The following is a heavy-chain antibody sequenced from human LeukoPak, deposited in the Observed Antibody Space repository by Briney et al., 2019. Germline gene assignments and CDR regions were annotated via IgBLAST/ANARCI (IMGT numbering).Heavy chain of an antibody. Sequence: ASVKVSCKASGYMFTGYYMHWVRQAPGQGLEWMGWINPNSGGTNYAQKFQGRVTMTRDTSISTAYMELSSLRSDDTAVYYCGGGYFWGDCFPLFDFWGQGTLGTVPS. J-gene: IGHJ4*02. V-gene: IGHV1-2*02. D-gene: IGHD3-16*01. CDR3: GGGYFWGDCFPLFDF. CDR2: INPNSGGT. CDR1: GYMFTGYY.